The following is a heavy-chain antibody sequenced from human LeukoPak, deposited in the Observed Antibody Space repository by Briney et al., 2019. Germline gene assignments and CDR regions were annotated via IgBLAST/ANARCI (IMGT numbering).Heavy chain of an antibody. CDR1: GFTFSSYA. D-gene: IGHD6-19*01. CDR3: ARDGAVAGNDAFDI. V-gene: IGHV3-64*01. CDR2: ISSNGGST. J-gene: IGHJ3*02. Sequence: GGSLRLSCAASGFTFSSYAMHWVRQALGKGLEYVSAISSNGGSTYYANSVKGRFTISRDNSKNTLYLQMGSLRAEDMALYYCARDGAVAGNDAFDIWGQGTMVTVSS.